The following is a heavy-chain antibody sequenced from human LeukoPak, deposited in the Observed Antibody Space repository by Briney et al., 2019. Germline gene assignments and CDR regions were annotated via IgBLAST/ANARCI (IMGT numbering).Heavy chain of an antibody. CDR2: IIPIFGTA. CDR1: GGTFSSYA. V-gene: IGHV1-69*13. D-gene: IGHD1-14*01. CDR3: ARDGSGAFDI. J-gene: IGHJ3*02. Sequence: SVTVSCKASGGTFSSYAISWVRQAPGQGLEWMGGIIPIFGTANYAQKFQGRVTITADESTSTAYMELSSLRSEDTAVYYCARDGSGAFDIWGQGTMVTVSS.